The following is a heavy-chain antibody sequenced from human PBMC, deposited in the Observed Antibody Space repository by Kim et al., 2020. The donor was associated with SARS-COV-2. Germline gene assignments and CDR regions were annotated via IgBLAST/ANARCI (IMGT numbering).Heavy chain of an antibody. V-gene: IGHV4-39*07. CDR3: ARVKGRYCGGDCYFAFEI. CDR1: GGSVSDPTYY. Sequence: SETLSLTFAVSGGSVSDPTYYWGWIRQPPGKGLEWIGSIYYAGDTFYNPSLKSRVTISVDMSKNQFSLKLSSVTAADTAVYYCARVKGRYCGGDCYFAFEIWGQGTMATVSS. D-gene: IGHD2-21*02. J-gene: IGHJ3*02. CDR2: IYYAGDT.